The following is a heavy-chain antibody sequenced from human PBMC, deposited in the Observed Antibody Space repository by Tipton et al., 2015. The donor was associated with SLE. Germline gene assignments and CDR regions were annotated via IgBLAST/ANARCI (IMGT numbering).Heavy chain of an antibody. Sequence: SLRLSCAASGFTVSSNYMSWVRQAPGKGLEWVSVIYSGGSTYYADSVKGRFSISRDNSKNTLYLQMNSLRAEDTAVYYCARDQQGRFLEWLSHFDYWGQGALVTVSS. V-gene: IGHV3-66*02. J-gene: IGHJ4*02. CDR3: ARDQQGRFLEWLSHFDY. CDR2: IYSGGST. CDR1: GFTVSSNY. D-gene: IGHD3-3*01.